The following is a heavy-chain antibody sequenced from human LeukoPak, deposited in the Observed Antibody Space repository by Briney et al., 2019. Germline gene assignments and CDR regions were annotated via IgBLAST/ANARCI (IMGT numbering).Heavy chain of an antibody. CDR3: AREIDY. CDR2: SNPSGGST. Sequence: ASVKVSYKASGYSLLSYYMHWLRQAPAPAIEWMGISNPSGGSTRYAQKFQGRVTMNRDTSTSTVYMELSSLRSEDTAVYYCAREIDYWGQGTLVTVSS. J-gene: IGHJ4*02. CDR1: GYSLLSYY. V-gene: IGHV1-46*01.